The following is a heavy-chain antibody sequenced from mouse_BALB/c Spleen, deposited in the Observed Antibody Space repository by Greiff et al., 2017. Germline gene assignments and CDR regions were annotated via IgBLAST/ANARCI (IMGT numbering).Heavy chain of an antibody. J-gene: IGHJ1*01. CDR1: GFTFSSYG. D-gene: IGHD2-4*01. Sequence: EVMLVESGGDLVKPGGSLKLSCAASGFTFSSYGMSWVRQTPDKRLEWVATISTGGCYTYYPDSVKGRFTISRDNAKNTLYLQLSSLKSEDTAMYYCARRVIKTYFGVWGAGTTVTVSS. CDR3: ARRVIKTYFGV. CDR2: ISTGGCYT. V-gene: IGHV5-6*02.